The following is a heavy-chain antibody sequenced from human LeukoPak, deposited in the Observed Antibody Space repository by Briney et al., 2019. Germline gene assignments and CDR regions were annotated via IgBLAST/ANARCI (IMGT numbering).Heavy chain of an antibody. Sequence: GGSLRLSCAASGFTFSSYWMSWVRQAPGKGLEWVANIKQDGSEKCYVDSVKGRFTISRDNAKNSLYLQMNSLRAEDTAVYYCARDRRLVVAATQGDYWGQGTLVTVSS. CDR3: ARDRRLVVAATQGDY. J-gene: IGHJ4*02. CDR1: GFTFSSYW. V-gene: IGHV3-7*01. D-gene: IGHD2-15*01. CDR2: IKQDGSEK.